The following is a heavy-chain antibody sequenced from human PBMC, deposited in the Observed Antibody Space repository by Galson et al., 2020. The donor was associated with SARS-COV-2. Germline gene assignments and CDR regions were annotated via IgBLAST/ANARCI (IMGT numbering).Heavy chain of an antibody. CDR1: GGSIAGNS. D-gene: IGHD3-10*01. CDR3: ARPTFYYGSQWNWYFDL. Sequence: SQTLSLTCTVSGGSIAGNSWGWIPQPTEKGLEYIGYIYYSGNTNYSPSLKSRVTISVDTSKNQFSLKLSSVTAADTAVYYCARPTFYYGSQWNWYFDLWGRGTLVTVSS. J-gene: IGHJ2*01. V-gene: IGHV4-59*13. CDR2: IYYSGNT.